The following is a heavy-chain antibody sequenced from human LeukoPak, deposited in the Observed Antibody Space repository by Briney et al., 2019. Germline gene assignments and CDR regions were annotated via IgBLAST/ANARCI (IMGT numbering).Heavy chain of an antibody. J-gene: IGHJ4*02. D-gene: IGHD3-22*01. CDR1: GXTVSNNY. CDR3: ARSHYETSGSPHYFDY. Sequence: PGGSLRLSCAASGXTVSNNYLSWVRQAPGKGLEWVSVTYGDDSTYYTDSVKGRFTISRDSSKNTVYLQMNSLRAEDTAVYYCARSHYETSGSPHYFDYWGQGTLVTVSS. CDR2: TYGDDST. V-gene: IGHV3-53*01.